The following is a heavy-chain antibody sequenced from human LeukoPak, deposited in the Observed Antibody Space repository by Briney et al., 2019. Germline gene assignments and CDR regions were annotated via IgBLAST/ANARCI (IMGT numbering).Heavy chain of an antibody. CDR3: AIPGGHDYGDYVWNAFDI. CDR2: INPNSGGT. V-gene: IGHV1-2*02. Sequence: GASVKVSCKASGYTFTSNDMHWVRQAPGQGLEWMGWINPNSGGTNYAQKFQGRVTMTRDTSISTAYMELSRLRSDDTAVYYCAIPGGHDYGDYVWNAFDIWGQGTMVTVSS. J-gene: IGHJ3*02. CDR1: GYTFTSND. D-gene: IGHD4-17*01.